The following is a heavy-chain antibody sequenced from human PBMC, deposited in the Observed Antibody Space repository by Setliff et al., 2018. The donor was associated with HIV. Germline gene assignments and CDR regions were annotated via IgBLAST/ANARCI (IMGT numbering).Heavy chain of an antibody. CDR1: GGSISSNNYY. Sequence: PSETLSLTCTVSGGSISSNNYYWGWIRQPPGKGLEWIGTMYYSGRTYYNRSLKSRVTISVDTSRNQFSLRLSSVTAADTAFYYCARHNPASVPASSPDYWGQGTLVTVSS. CDR2: MYYSGRT. J-gene: IGHJ4*02. V-gene: IGHV4-39*01. D-gene: IGHD2-2*01. CDR3: ARHNPASVPASSPDY.